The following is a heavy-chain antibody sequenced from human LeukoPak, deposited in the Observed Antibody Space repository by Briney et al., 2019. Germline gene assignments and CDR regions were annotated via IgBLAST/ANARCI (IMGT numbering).Heavy chain of an antibody. J-gene: IGHJ4*02. CDR2: IGGSGGST. CDR1: GFTFSSYA. D-gene: IGHD6-19*01. CDR3: AKMYSSGWHFDY. V-gene: IGHV3-23*01. Sequence: GGSLRLSCAASGFTFSSYAMSWVRQAPGKGLEWVSGIGGSGGSTYYADSVKGRFTISRDNSKNTLYLQMTSLRAEDTAVYYCAKMYSSGWHFDYWCQGTLVTVSS.